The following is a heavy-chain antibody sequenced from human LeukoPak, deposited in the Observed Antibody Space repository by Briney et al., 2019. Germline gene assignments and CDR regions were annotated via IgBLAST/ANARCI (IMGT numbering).Heavy chain of an antibody. Sequence: SETPSLTCTVSSGSISNYYWSWIRQPPEKGLEWIGYIYYTGSTNYDPSLKSRLTMSVDTSKNQFSLNLSSVTAADTAVYYCARTYGDPRRGYFDYWGQGTLVTVSS. V-gene: IGHV4-59*08. CDR3: ARTYGDPRRGYFDY. CDR2: IYYTGST. D-gene: IGHD4-17*01. J-gene: IGHJ4*02. CDR1: SGSISNYY.